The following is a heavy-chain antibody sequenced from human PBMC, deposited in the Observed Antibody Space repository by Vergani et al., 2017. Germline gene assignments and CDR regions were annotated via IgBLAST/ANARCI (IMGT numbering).Heavy chain of an antibody. Sequence: EVQLVESGGGLVPPGRSLRLSCAASGFSFGDYAMTWVRQAPGKGLEWVAFIRNNAYGGTTEYAASVKGRFTISRDDSKRLAYLQLSGLKTEDTAVYFGSRGRGYSFGYSDYWGQGTLVTVSS. CDR2: IRNNAYGGTT. CDR1: GFSFGDYA. D-gene: IGHD5-18*01. CDR3: SRGRGYSFGYSDY. J-gene: IGHJ4*02. V-gene: IGHV3-49*04.